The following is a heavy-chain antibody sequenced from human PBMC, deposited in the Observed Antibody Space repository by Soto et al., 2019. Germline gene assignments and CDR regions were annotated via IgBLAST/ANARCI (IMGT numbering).Heavy chain of an antibody. CDR1: GDSVTRSNW. J-gene: IGHJ6*02. V-gene: IGHV4-4*02. CDR3: ATSGWNEDFYYYYGMDV. D-gene: IGHD6-19*01. CDR2: IYHSGNT. Sequence: SETLSLTCAVSGDSVTRSNWWSWVRQSPGKGLEWIGEIYHSGNTKYNPSLKSRITMSVDKAKNQFSLKMTSVTAADTAAYYCATSGWNEDFYYYYGMDVWGQGTTVTVYS.